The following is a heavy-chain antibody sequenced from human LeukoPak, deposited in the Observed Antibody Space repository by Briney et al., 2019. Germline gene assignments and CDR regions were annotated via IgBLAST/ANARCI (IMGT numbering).Heavy chain of an antibody. J-gene: IGHJ4*02. CDR3: AKDLYSSSWKTSPYYFDY. CDR1: GFTFSSYG. V-gene: IGHV3-30*18. CDR2: ISYDGSNK. D-gene: IGHD6-13*01. Sequence: GGSLRLSCAASGFTFSSYGMHWVRQAPGKGLGWVAVISYDGSNKYYADSVKGRFTISRDNSKNTLYLQMNSLRAEDTAVYYCAKDLYSSSWKTSPYYFDYWGQGTLVTVSS.